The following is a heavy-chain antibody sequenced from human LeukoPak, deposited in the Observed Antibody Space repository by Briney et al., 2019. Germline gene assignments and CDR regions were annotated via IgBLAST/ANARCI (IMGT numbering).Heavy chain of an antibody. CDR3: AIRYAKYYYDSSGYQSLPY. CDR1: GFTFSSYA. V-gene: IGHV3-30-3*01. D-gene: IGHD3-22*01. J-gene: IGHJ4*02. CDR2: ISYDGSNK. Sequence: PGGSLRLSCAASGFTFSSYAMHWVRQAPGKGLEWVAVISYDGSNKYYADSVKGRFTISRDNSKNTLYLQMNSLRAEDTAVYYCAIRYAKYYYDSSGYQSLPYWGQGTLVTVSS.